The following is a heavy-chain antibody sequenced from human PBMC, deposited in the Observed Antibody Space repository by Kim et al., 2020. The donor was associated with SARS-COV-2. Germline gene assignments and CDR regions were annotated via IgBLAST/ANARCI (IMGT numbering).Heavy chain of an antibody. V-gene: IGHV3-33*01. J-gene: IGHJ6*02. CDR2: IWYDGSNK. CDR1: GFTFSSYG. CDR3: ARVPGRDYYYGMDV. Sequence: GGSLRLSCAASGFTFSSYGMHWVRQAPGKGLEWVAVIWYDGSNKYYADSVKGRFTISRDNSKNTLYLQMNSLRAEDTAVYYCARVPGRDYYYGMDVWGQGTTVTVSS.